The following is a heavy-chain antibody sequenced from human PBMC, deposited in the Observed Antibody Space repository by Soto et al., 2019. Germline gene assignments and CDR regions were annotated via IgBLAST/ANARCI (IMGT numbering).Heavy chain of an antibody. CDR1: GYTFTSYG. CDR2: INAANGDT. J-gene: IGHJ5*02. Sequence: QVQLVQSGTEVKKPGASVKVSCKASGYTFTSYGIHWVRQAPGQGLEWMGWINAANGDTKYSPKFQGRVTITRDTSASTAYMELSSLRSEDTAVYYCVRRHLSATGIDWFDPWGQGTLVTVSS. CDR3: VRRHLSATGIDWFDP. D-gene: IGHD6-13*01. V-gene: IGHV1-3*01.